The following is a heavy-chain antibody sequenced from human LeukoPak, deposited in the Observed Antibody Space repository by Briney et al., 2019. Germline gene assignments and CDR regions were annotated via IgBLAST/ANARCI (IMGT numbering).Heavy chain of an antibody. CDR1: GFTFSSYW. D-gene: IGHD3-10*01. Sequence: GSLRLSCAASGFTFSSYWMSWVRQAPGKGLEWIGYIYYSGSTNYNPSLKSRVTISVDTSKNQFSLKLSSVTAADTAVYYCARVIKRRITLDRELFYFDYWGQGTLVTVSS. CDR3: ARVIKRRITLDRELFYFDY. V-gene: IGHV4-59*01. CDR2: IYYSGST. J-gene: IGHJ4*02.